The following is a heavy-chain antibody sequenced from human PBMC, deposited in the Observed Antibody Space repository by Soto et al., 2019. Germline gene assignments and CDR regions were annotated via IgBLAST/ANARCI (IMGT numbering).Heavy chain of an antibody. Sequence: SGPTLVNPTQTLTLTCTFSGFSLSTSGVGVGWIRQPPGKALEWLALIYWDDDKRYSPSLKSRLTITKDTSKNQVVLTMTNMDPVDTATYYCAHRSSHCSGGSCYSYYGYWGQGTLVTVSS. CDR3: AHRSSHCSGGSCYSYYGY. V-gene: IGHV2-5*02. J-gene: IGHJ4*02. CDR1: GFSLSTSGVG. D-gene: IGHD2-15*01. CDR2: IYWDDDK.